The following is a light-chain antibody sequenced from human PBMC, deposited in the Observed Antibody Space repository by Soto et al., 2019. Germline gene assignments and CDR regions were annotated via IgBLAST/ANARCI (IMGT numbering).Light chain of an antibody. V-gene: IGKV3-20*01. CDR2: GAS. CDR3: QQYGSSHT. Sequence: EIVMTQSPATLSVPPGERATLPCRASQSVSSNFLAWYQQKPGQAPRLLIYGASSRATGIPDRFSGSGSGTDFTLTISRLEPEDFAVYYCQQYGSSHTFGQGTKVDIK. J-gene: IGKJ1*01. CDR1: QSVSSNF.